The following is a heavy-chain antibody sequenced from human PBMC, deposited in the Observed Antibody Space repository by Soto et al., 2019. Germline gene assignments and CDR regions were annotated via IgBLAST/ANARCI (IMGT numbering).Heavy chain of an antibody. Sequence: SETLSLTCTVSGGSISSSSYYWGWIRQPPGKGLEWIGSIYYSGSTYYNPSLKSRVTISVDTSKNQFSLKLSSVTAADTAVYYCARHSFPAAMGSWWFDPWGQGTLVTVSS. J-gene: IGHJ5*02. CDR2: IYYSGST. V-gene: IGHV4-39*01. D-gene: IGHD2-2*01. CDR3: ARHSFPAAMGSWWFDP. CDR1: GGSISSSSYY.